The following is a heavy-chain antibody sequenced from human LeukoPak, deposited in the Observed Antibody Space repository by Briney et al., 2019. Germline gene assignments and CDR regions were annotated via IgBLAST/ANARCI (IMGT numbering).Heavy chain of an antibody. CDR3: ARDNSVEDTAWWFDP. Sequence: ASVKVSCKASGYTFTSYYMHWVRQAPGQGLEWMEIINPSGGSTSYAQKFQGRVTMTRDMSTSTDYMELSSLRSEDTAVYYCARDNSVEDTAWWFDPWGQGTLVTVSS. CDR2: INPSGGST. CDR1: GYTFTSYY. V-gene: IGHV1-46*01. J-gene: IGHJ5*02. D-gene: IGHD4-23*01.